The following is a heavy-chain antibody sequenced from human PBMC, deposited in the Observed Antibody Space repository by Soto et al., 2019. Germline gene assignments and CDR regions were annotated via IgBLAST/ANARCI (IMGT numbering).Heavy chain of an antibody. CDR3: AKDQGYSYGNNYYYYGMDV. Sequence: PGGSLRLSCAASGFTFSSYGMHWVRQAPGKGLEWVAVISYDGSNKYYADSVKGRFTISRDNSKNTLYLQMNSLRAEDTAVYYCAKDQGYSYGNNYYYYGMDVWGQGTTVTVAS. CDR1: GFTFSSYG. CDR2: ISYDGSNK. J-gene: IGHJ6*02. V-gene: IGHV3-30*18. D-gene: IGHD5-18*01.